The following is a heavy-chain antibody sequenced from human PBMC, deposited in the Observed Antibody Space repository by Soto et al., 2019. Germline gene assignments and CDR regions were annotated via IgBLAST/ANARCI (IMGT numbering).Heavy chain of an antibody. CDR2: IGGDGEST. D-gene: IGHD4-17*01. Sequence: EERLLESGGGLVKPGGSLRLSCAASGFTFSRYAMSWVRQIPGKGLECVSAIGGDGESTHYADSVKGRFTISRDNSKNTLYLQLNSLRVEDTAVYYCAKVGGFDPWGQGTLVTVSS. V-gene: IGHV3-23*01. CDR3: AKVGGFDP. CDR1: GFTFSRYA. J-gene: IGHJ5*02.